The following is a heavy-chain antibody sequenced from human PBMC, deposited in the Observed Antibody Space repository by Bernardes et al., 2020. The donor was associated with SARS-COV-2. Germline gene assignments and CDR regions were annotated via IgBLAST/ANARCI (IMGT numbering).Heavy chain of an antibody. J-gene: IGHJ4*02. V-gene: IGHV1-24*01. CDR3: ATDSISGIVIMAWVY. Sequence: ASVKVSCKVSGNSLTAASIYWVRQAPGKGLEWMGSFDPQYGDPIYAQKFQGRITMTEDTSTDTAYMELSSLRSEDTAVYYCATDSISGIVIMAWVYWGQGTLVTVSS. CDR1: GNSLTAAS. CDR2: FDPQYGDP. D-gene: IGHD3-3*01.